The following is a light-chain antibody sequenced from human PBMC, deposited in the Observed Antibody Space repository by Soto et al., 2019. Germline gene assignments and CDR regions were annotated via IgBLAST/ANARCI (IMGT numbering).Light chain of an antibody. V-gene: IGLV2-14*03. CDR2: DVS. Sequence: QSALTQPASVSGSPGQSITISCTGTSSDIGGYNYVSWYQQLPGKVPKLIIYDVSNRPSGVSERCSGSKSGKAGSLTISGLQAEDEADYYSSSYTSTSTLYVFGTGTKVTVL. CDR1: SSDIGGYNY. J-gene: IGLJ1*01. CDR3: SSYTSTSTLYV.